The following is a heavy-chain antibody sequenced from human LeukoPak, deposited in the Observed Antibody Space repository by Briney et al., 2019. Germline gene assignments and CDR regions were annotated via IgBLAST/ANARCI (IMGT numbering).Heavy chain of an antibody. D-gene: IGHD6-13*01. Sequence: ASVKVSCKASGYTFTGYYMHWVRQAPGQGLEWMGRINPNSGGTNYAQKFQRRVTMTRDTSISTAYMELSRLRSDDTAVYYCARLRIAAAGILNFDYWGQGTLVTVSS. V-gene: IGHV1-2*06. J-gene: IGHJ4*02. CDR1: GYTFTGYY. CDR3: ARLRIAAAGILNFDY. CDR2: INPNSGGT.